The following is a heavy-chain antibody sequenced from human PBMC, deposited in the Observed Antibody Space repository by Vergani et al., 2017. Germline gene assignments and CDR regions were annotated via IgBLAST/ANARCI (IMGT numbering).Heavy chain of an antibody. CDR1: GYTFTNYY. J-gene: IGHJ5*01. CDR2: INPSGGST. D-gene: IGHD1-26*01. CDR3: AHSWNFGRRDWFDS. Sequence: QVLLVQSGAEVKKPGASVRVSCKTSGYTFTNYYIHWVRQAPGQGLEWMGIINPSGGSTTYAQQFQGRLTMTRDTSTSTVYLKMTRLTSDDTAIYYCAHSWNFGRRDWFDSWGPGTLVTVSS. V-gene: IGHV1-46*01.